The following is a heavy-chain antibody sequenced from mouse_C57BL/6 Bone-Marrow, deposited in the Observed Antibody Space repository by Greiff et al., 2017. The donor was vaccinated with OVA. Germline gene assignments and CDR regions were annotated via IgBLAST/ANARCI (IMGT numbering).Heavy chain of an antibody. CDR1: GYTFTNYW. CDR2: IYPGGGYT. J-gene: IGHJ4*01. Sequence: QVQLQQSGAELVRPGTSVKMSCKASGYTFTNYWIGWAKQRPGHGLEWIGDIYPGGGYTNYNEKFKGKATLTADKSSSTAYMQFSSLTSEDSAIYYCARTGGSSLYYAMDYWGQGTSVTVSS. V-gene: IGHV1-63*01. D-gene: IGHD1-1*01. CDR3: ARTGGSSLYYAMDY.